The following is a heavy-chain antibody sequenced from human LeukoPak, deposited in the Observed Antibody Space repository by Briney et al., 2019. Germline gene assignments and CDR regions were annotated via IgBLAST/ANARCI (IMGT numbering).Heavy chain of an antibody. CDR1: GGSISSYY. V-gene: IGHV4-59*01. J-gene: IGHJ1*01. D-gene: IGHD4-23*01. CDR3: ARAPGGNAGNFQH. CDR2: TYYSGST. Sequence: SETLSLTCTVSGGSISSYYWSWIRQPPGKGLEWIGYTYYSGSTNYNPSLKSRVTISVDTSKNHFSLKLSSVTAADTAVYYCARAPGGNAGNFQHWGQGTLVTVSS.